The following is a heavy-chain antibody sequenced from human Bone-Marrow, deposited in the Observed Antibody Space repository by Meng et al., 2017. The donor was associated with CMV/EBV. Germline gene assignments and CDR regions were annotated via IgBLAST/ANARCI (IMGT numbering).Heavy chain of an antibody. V-gene: IGHV4-59*12. CDR1: GGSISSYY. Sequence: SETLSLTCTVSGGSISSYYWSWIRQPPGKGLEWIGYIYYSGSTNYNPSLKSRVTISVDTSKNQFSLKLRSVTAADTAVYYCARDPGDHDFDYWGRGTLVTVSS. D-gene: IGHD4-17*01. CDR3: ARDPGDHDFDY. J-gene: IGHJ4*02. CDR2: IYYSGST.